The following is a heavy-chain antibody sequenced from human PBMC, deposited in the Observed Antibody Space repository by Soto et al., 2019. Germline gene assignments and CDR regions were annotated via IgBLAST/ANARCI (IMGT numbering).Heavy chain of an antibody. D-gene: IGHD2-21*02. Sequence: QVRLQESGPGLVKPSETLSLTCTVSGGSISSYYWSWIRQPPGKGLEWIGYMYNTGSTIYNPSVKSRVTIAVDTSKNQFSMKLNSVTVADTAVYYCARDLWGYCGADCYPLDVWGQGTTVTVSS. V-gene: IGHV4-59*01. CDR3: ARDLWGYCGADCYPLDV. J-gene: IGHJ6*02. CDR2: MYNTGST. CDR1: GGSISSYY.